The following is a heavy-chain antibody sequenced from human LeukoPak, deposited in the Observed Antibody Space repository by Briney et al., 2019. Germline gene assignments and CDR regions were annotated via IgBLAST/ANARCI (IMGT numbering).Heavy chain of an antibody. Sequence: PGGSLSLSCAASGFTFSSYSMNWVRQAPGKGLEWVSYISSSSTIYYADSVKGRFTISRDNAKNSLYLQMNSLRAEDTAVYYCASLYGSGPNWFDPWGQGTLVTVSS. J-gene: IGHJ5*02. CDR1: GFTFSSYS. CDR2: ISSSSTI. V-gene: IGHV3-48*01. CDR3: ASLYGSGPNWFDP. D-gene: IGHD3-10*01.